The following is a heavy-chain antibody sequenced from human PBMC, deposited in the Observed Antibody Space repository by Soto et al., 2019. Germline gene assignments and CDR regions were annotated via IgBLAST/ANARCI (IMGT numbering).Heavy chain of an antibody. J-gene: IGHJ6*02. V-gene: IGHV4-34*01. CDR1: GGSFSGYY. CDR2: INHSGST. Sequence: PSETLSLTCAVYGGSFSGYYWSWIRQPPGKGLEWIGEINHSGSTNYNPSLKSRVTISVDTSKNQFSLKLSSVTAADTAVYYCARGRGYSSSSYSWYYYYYYGMDVWGQGTTVTVSS. CDR3: ARGRGYSSSSYSWYYYYYYGMDV. D-gene: IGHD6-6*01.